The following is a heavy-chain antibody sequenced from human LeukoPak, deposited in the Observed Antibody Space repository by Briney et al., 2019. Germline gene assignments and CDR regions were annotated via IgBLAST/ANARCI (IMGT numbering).Heavy chain of an antibody. CDR1: GYTFPSYG. CDR2: ISAYNGNT. D-gene: IGHD3-22*01. CDR3: ARDFYDSSGYYSRAGY. V-gene: IGHV1-18*01. Sequence: ASVKVSCKASGYTFPSYGISWVRPAPGQGLEWMGWISAYNGNTNYAQKLQGRGTMTTDTSTSKAYMELRCLRSDDTAVYYCARDFYDSSGYYSRAGYWGQGTLVSVSS. J-gene: IGHJ4*02.